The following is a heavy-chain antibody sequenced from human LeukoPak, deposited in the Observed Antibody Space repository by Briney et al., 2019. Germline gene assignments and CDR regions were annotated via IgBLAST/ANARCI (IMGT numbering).Heavy chain of an antibody. J-gene: IGHJ6*02. CDR3: ARDRTGYYYYYGMDV. CDR2: ISGDGGST. D-gene: IGHD1-14*01. CDR1: GFTFDDYA. V-gene: IGHV3-43*02. Sequence: PGGSLRLSCAASGFTFDDYAMHWVRQAPGKGLEWVSLISGDGGSTYYADSVKGRFTISRDNSKNSLYLQMNSLRTEYTALYYCARDRTGYYYYYGMDVWGQGTTVTVSS.